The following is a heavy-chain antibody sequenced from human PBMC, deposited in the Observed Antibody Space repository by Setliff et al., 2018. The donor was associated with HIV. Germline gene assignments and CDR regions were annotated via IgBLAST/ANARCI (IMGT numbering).Heavy chain of an antibody. V-gene: IGHV3-21*01. Sequence: PGESLKISCAASGFTFSIYTMHWVRQAPGKGLEWVSSIESSGTYTYYADSLKGRFTISRDNAKNSLWLQMNSLRADDTALYYCVREVDYSDWDYWGQGTLVTVSS. CDR1: GFTFSIYT. J-gene: IGHJ4*02. D-gene: IGHD4-17*01. CDR3: VREVDYSDWDY. CDR2: IESSGTYT.